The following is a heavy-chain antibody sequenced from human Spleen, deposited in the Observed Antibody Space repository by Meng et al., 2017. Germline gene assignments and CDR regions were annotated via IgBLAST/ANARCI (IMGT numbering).Heavy chain of an antibody. CDR1: GFTFSSYE. CDR3: ARVRDLGEFGSYYYYYYGMDV. CDR2: ISSSSSYI. V-gene: IGHV3-21*05. Sequence: GGPLRLSCAASGFTFSSYEMIWVRQAPGKGLEYVSYISSSSSYIYYADSVKGRFTISRDNAKNSLYLQMNSLRAEDTAVYYCARVRDLGEFGSYYYYYYGMDVWGQGTTVTVSS. J-gene: IGHJ6*02. D-gene: IGHD2/OR15-2a*01.